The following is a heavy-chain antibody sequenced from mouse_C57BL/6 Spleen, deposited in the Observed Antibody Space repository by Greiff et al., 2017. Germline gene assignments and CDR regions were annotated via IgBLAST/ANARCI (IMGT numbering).Heavy chain of an antibody. CDR2: IDPETGGT. V-gene: IGHV1-15*01. CDR3: TRDYGGAMDY. J-gene: IGHJ4*01. CDR1: GYTFTDYE. Sequence: QVKLQQSGAELVRPGASVTLSCKASGYTFTDYEMHWVKQTPVHGLEWIGAIDPETGGTAYNQKFKGKAILTADKTSSTAYMELRSLTSEDSAVYYCTRDYGGAMDYWGQGTSVTVSS. D-gene: IGHD1-1*01.